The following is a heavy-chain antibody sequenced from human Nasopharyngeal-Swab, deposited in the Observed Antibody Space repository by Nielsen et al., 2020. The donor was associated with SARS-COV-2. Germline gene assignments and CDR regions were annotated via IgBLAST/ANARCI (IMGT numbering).Heavy chain of an antibody. V-gene: IGHV3-15*01. CDR2: IKSKTDGGTT. CDR1: GFTFSNAW. D-gene: IGHD3-16*01. Sequence: GESLKISCAASGFTFSNAWMSWVRQAPGKGLEWVVRIKSKTDGGTTDYAAPVKGRFTISRDDSKNTLYLQMNSLKTEDTAVYYCTTGRDDYVWGSPDNDAFDIWGQGTMVTVSS. CDR3: TTGRDDYVWGSPDNDAFDI. J-gene: IGHJ3*02.